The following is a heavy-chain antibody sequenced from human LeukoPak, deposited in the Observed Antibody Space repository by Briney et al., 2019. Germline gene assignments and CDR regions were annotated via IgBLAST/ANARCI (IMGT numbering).Heavy chain of an antibody. CDR1: GGSISSGSYY. D-gene: IGHD1-1*01. J-gene: IGHJ5*02. Sequence: SETLSLTCTVSGGSISSGSYYWSWIRQPAGKGLEWIGRIYTSGSTNYNPSLKSRVTISVDTSKNQSSLKLSSVTAADTAVYYCARDLGILWFDPWGQGTLVTVSS. V-gene: IGHV4-61*02. CDR3: ARDLGILWFDP. CDR2: IYTSGST.